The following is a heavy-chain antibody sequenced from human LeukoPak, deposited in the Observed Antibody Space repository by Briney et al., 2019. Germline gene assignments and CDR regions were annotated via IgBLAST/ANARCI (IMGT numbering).Heavy chain of an antibody. CDR1: GFTFSSYS. J-gene: IGHJ5*02. CDR2: ISSSSSYI. D-gene: IGHD2-2*01. CDR3: ARAGYPIVVVPAAMSDH. Sequence: PGGSLRLSCAASGFTFSSYSMNWVRQAPGKGLEWVSSISSSSSYIYYADSVKGRFTISRGNAKNSLYLQMNSLRAEDAAVYYCARAGYPIVVVPAAMSDHWGQGTLVTVSS. V-gene: IGHV3-21*01.